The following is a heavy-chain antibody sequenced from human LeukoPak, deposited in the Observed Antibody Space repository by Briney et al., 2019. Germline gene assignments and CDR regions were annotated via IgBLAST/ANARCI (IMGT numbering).Heavy chain of an antibody. CDR1: GGSISSYY. Sequence: SETLSLTCTVSGGSISSYYWNWIRQPPGKGLEWIGYIYTSGSTKYNPSLKSRVTKSIDTSKNQFSLKLSSVTAADTAVYYCAREGQLVFDYWGQGNLVTVSS. D-gene: IGHD6-6*01. J-gene: IGHJ4*02. CDR3: AREGQLVFDY. V-gene: IGHV4-4*08. CDR2: IYTSGST.